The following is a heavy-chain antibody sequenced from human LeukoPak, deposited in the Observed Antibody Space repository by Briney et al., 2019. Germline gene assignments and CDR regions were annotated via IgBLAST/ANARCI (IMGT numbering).Heavy chain of an antibody. D-gene: IGHD1-7*01. Sequence: PGRSLRLSCAASGVTFSSYVMHWVRQAPGKGLEWMAFISHDGSTKLYADSVKGRFTISRDNSKNTMFLQMNSLRPEDTAVYFCAKDDGNYYIDYWGQGTLVTVSS. CDR2: ISHDGSTK. V-gene: IGHV3-30*18. CDR1: GVTFSSYV. CDR3: AKDDGNYYIDY. J-gene: IGHJ4*02.